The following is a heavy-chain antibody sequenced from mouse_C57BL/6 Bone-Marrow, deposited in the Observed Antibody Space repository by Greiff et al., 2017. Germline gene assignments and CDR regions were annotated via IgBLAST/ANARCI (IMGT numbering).Heavy chain of an antibody. D-gene: IGHD1-1*01. V-gene: IGHV5-17*01. CDR1: GFTFSDYG. Sequence: EVKLMESGGGLVKPGGSLKLSCAASGFTFSDYGMHWVRQAPEKGLEWVAYIRSGSSTIYYADTVKSRFTISRDNAKNTLFLQMTSLRSEDTAVYYCAITTVVATDTMDYWGQGTSVTVSS. J-gene: IGHJ4*01. CDR3: AITTVVATDTMDY. CDR2: IRSGSSTI.